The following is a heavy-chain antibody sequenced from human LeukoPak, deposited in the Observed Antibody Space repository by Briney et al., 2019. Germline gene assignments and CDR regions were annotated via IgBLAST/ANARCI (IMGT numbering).Heavy chain of an antibody. CDR3: AKGGYYDSSSYYHDLFDI. CDR1: GFTFSSYG. Sequence: PGGSLRLSCAASGFTFSSYGMHWVRQAPGKGLEWVAFIRYDGGNKYYADSVKGRFTISRDDSKNTLYLQMNSLRAEDTAVYYCAKGGYYDSSSYYHDLFDIWGQGTMVTVSS. D-gene: IGHD3-22*01. CDR2: IRYDGGNK. V-gene: IGHV3-30*02. J-gene: IGHJ3*02.